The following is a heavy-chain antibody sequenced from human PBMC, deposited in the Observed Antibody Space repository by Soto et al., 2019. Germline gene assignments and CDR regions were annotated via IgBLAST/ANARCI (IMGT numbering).Heavy chain of an antibody. CDR1: GFTFSSYA. D-gene: IGHD3-16*01. Sequence: GGSLRLSCAASGFTFSSYAMSWVLQAPWKGLEWVAVISGSGGSTYYAGSVKGRFTISRDNSKNTLYLQMNSLRDEDTAVYYCARDYVEDYYYYYYMDVWGKGTTVTVSS. CDR2: ISGSGGST. V-gene: IGHV3-23*01. CDR3: ARDYVEDYYYYYYMDV. J-gene: IGHJ6*03.